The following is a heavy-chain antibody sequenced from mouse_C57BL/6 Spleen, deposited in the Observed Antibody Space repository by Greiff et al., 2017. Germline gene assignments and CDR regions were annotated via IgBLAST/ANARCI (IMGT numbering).Heavy chain of an antibody. CDR2: IDPSDSET. CDR3: ARGGTAQASWFAY. J-gene: IGHJ3*01. CDR1: GYTFTSYW. Sequence: QVQLQQFGAELVRPGSSVKLSCKASGYTFTSYWMHWVKQRPIQGLEWIGNIDPSDSETHYNQKFKDKATLTVDKSSSTAYIQLSSLTSEDSAVYYCARGGTAQASWFAYWGQGTLVTVSA. D-gene: IGHD3-2*02. V-gene: IGHV1-52*01.